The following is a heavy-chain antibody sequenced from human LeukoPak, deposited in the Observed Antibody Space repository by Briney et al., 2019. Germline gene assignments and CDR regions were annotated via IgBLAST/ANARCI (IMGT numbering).Heavy chain of an antibody. CDR3: TTVGSAWNFDY. J-gene: IGHJ4*02. Sequence: GGSLRLSCAASGFTFSNAWMTWVRQAPGKGLEWVGRIKSKRDGGTIDYAAPVKGRFTISRDDSKDTLYLQMNNLKIEDAAVYYCTTVGSAWNFDYWGKGTLVTVSS. V-gene: IGHV3-15*01. D-gene: IGHD6-25*01. CDR1: GFTFSNAW. CDR2: IKSKRDGGTI.